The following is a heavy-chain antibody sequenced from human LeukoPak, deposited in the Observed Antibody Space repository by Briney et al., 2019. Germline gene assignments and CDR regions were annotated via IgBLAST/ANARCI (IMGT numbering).Heavy chain of an antibody. D-gene: IGHD2-2*01. CDR3: ARHSSGGYCSSTSCYRFDY. J-gene: IGHJ4*02. CDR2: IYYSGST. Sequence: PSETLSLXCTVPGGSISSSSYYWVWIRQPPGKGLEWIGSIYYSGSTYYNPPLKSRVPISVDPSKNQFALKLSSVNAADTAVYYCARHSSGGYCSSTSCYRFDYWGQGTLVTVSS. CDR1: GGSISSSSYY. V-gene: IGHV4-39*01.